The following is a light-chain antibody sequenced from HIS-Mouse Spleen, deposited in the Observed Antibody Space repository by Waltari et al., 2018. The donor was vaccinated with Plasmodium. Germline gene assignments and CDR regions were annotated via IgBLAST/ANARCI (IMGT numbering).Light chain of an antibody. CDR2: DNN. V-gene: IGLV1-51*01. J-gene: IGLJ2*01. Sequence: QSVLTQPPSVSAAPGQKVTISCSGSSSNIGNNYVSWYQQLPGTAPKLLLYDNNKRPSGIPDRFSCSKSGTSATLGITGLQTGDEADYYCGTWDSSLSAGVVFGGGTKLTVL. CDR3: GTWDSSLSAGVV. CDR1: SSNIGNNY.